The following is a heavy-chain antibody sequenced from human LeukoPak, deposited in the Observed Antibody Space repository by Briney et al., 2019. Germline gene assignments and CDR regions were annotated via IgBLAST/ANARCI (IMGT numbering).Heavy chain of an antibody. J-gene: IGHJ5*02. D-gene: IGHD6-19*01. Sequence: GESLRISCKGSEYSFTSYWISWVRQLPGKGLEWRGRIDPSDSYTNYSPSFQGHVTISADKSISTAYLQWSSLKASDTAMYYCARHLYSSGPSPPMWFDPWGQGTLVTVSS. CDR1: EYSFTSYW. CDR3: ARHLYSSGPSPPMWFDP. V-gene: IGHV5-10-1*01. CDR2: IDPSDSYT.